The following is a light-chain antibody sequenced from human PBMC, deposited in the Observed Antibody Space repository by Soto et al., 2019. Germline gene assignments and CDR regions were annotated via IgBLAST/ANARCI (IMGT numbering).Light chain of an antibody. Sequence: QAVVTQEPSLTVSPGGTVTLTCGSSTGAVTSGHYPYWFQQKSGQAPRTLIYDTSNKHSWTPARFSGSLLGGKAALTLSGAQPEDEAEYYCLLSHSGTWGVFGGGTKLTVL. CDR2: DTS. CDR1: TGAVTSGHY. CDR3: LLSHSGTWGV. J-gene: IGLJ2*01. V-gene: IGLV7-46*01.